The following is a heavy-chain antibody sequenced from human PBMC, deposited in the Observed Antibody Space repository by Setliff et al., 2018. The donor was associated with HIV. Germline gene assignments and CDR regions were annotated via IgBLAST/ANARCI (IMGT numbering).Heavy chain of an antibody. J-gene: IGHJ4*02. Sequence: GASVKVSCTDSGYYSATYGIHWIRRATGQGLEWMAWISTYTGDINYSENYRWRLTLTTDTSTNTAYMELRQLRSDNTALYYCASDSYASRTPPLHWCQGTLVTVSS. D-gene: IGHD3-16*01. CDR2: ISTYTGDI. CDR1: GYYSATYG. CDR3: ASDSYASRTPPLH. V-gene: IGHV1-18*01.